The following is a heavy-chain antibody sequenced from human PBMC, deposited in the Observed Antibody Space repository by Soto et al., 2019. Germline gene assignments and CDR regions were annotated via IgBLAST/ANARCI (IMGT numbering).Heavy chain of an antibody. CDR1: GGTFSSYA. D-gene: IGHD6-13*01. V-gene: IGHV1-69*12. CDR2: IIPIFGTA. CDR3: ARPRTGYSSSWFGRGGMDV. Sequence: QVQLVQSGAEVKKPGSSVKVSCKASGGTFSSYAISWVRQAPGQGLEWMGGIIPIFGTANYAQKFQGRVTLTADEXXSXAXXELNSLRSEDTAVYYCARPRTGYSSSWFGRGGMDVWGQGTTVTVSS. J-gene: IGHJ6*02.